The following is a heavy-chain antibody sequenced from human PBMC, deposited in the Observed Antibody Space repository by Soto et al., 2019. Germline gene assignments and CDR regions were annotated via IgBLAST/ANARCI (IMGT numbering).Heavy chain of an antibody. CDR3: AREGEYYDSSGPKAYNWFDP. V-gene: IGHV4-4*02. D-gene: IGHD3-22*01. CDR1: GGSISSSNW. CDR2: IYHSGST. Sequence: TLSLTCAVSGGSISSSNWWSWVRQPPGKGLEWIGEIYHSGSTNYNPSLKSRVTISVDKSKNQFSLKLSSVTAADTAVYYCAREGEYYDSSGPKAYNWFDPWGQGTLVTVSS. J-gene: IGHJ5*02.